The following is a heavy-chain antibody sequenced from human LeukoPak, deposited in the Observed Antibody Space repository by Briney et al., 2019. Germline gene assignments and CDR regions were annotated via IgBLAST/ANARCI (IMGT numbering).Heavy chain of an antibody. V-gene: IGHV4-34*01. J-gene: IGHJ3*02. Sequence: SETLSLTCAVYGGSFSGYYWSWIRQPPGKGLEWIGEINHSGSTNYNPSLKSRVTISVDTSKNQFSLKLSSVTAADTAVYYCARESGYSYSDALDIWGQGTMVTVS. CDR1: GGSFSGYY. CDR3: ARESGYSYSDALDI. CDR2: INHSGST. D-gene: IGHD5-18*01.